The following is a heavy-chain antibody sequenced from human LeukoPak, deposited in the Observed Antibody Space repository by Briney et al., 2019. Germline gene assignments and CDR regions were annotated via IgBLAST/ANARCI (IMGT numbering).Heavy chain of an antibody. CDR1: GYTFTSYD. D-gene: IGHD1-26*01. CDR2: MNPNSGNT. Sequence: SVKVSCKASGYTFTSYDINWVRQATGQGLEWMGWMNPNSGNTGYAQKFQGRVTMTRNTSISTAYMELSSLRSEDTAVYYCARIRFSGSYYPLGYWGQGTLVTVSS. J-gene: IGHJ4*02. V-gene: IGHV1-8*01. CDR3: ARIRFSGSYYPLGY.